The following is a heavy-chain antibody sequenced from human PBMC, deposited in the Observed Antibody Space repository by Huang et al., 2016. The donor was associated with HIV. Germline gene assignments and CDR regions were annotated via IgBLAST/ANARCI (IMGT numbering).Heavy chain of an antibody. CDR2: ISSSSKSK. D-gene: IGHD2-15*01. V-gene: IGHV3-48*04. J-gene: IGHJ4*02. CDR1: GFTFGDFN. CDR3: ARESCSGGTCYLFDF. Sequence: EVQLVESGGGLVQPGTSLRLSCAASGFTFGDFNMNWVRQAPGKGVEWISDISSSSKSKLYADSVNGRFTISRDNASNSLYLQLKSLRVEDTAVYYCARESCSGGTCYLFDFWGQGVLVTVSS.